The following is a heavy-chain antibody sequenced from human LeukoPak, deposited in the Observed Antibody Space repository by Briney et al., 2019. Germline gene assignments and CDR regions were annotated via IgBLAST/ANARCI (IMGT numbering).Heavy chain of an antibody. CDR3: AREARLRYYYMDV. D-gene: IGHD2-15*01. CDR1: GFTFSSYW. CDR2: INSDGSST. Sequence: GGSLRLSCAASGFTFSSYWMHWVRQAPGKGLVWVSRINSDGSSTSYADSVKGRFTISRDNAKNTLYLQMNSLRAEDTAVYYCAREARLRYYYMDVWGKGTTVTISS. V-gene: IGHV3-74*01. J-gene: IGHJ6*03.